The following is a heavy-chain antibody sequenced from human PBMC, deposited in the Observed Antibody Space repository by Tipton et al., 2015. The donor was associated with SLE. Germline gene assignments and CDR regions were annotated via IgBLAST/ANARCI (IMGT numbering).Heavy chain of an antibody. CDR2: INTSGST. CDR1: GGSITSSSYF. V-gene: IGHV4-39*07. D-gene: IGHD3-10*01. J-gene: IGHJ3*02. CDR3: AGDSGEIAFDI. Sequence: TLSLTCTVSGGSITSSSYFWGWIRQSPGKGLEWIGNINTSGSTFYNPSLKSRVTISVDTSKNQFSLKLSSVTAADTAVYYCAGDSGEIAFDIWGQGTMVTVSS.